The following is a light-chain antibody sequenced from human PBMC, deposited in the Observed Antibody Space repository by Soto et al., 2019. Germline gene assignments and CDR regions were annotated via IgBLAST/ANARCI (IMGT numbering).Light chain of an antibody. V-gene: IGKV1-5*03. J-gene: IGKJ1*01. CDR2: KAS. CDR3: QQYNSYSPWT. CDR1: QSISSW. Sequence: DIQMTQSPCTLSASVGDRVTITCRASQSISSWLAWYQQKPGKAPKLLIYKASSLESGVPSRFSGSGSGTEFTLTISSLQPDDFATYYCQQYNSYSPWTFGQGIKVEIK.